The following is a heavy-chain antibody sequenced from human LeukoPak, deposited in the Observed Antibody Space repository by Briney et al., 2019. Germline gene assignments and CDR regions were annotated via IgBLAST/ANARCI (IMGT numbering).Heavy chain of an antibody. J-gene: IGHJ4*02. V-gene: IGHV4-39*07. CDR3: ARGAGFGWELRRRGYFDY. Sequence: SETLSLTCTVSGGSINSSSYYWGWIRQPPGKGLEWIGEINHSGSTNYNPSLKSRVTISVDTSKNQFSLKLSSVTAADTAVYYCARGAGFGWELRRRGYFDYWGQGTLVTVSS. CDR1: GGSINSSSYY. D-gene: IGHD1-26*01. CDR2: INHSGST.